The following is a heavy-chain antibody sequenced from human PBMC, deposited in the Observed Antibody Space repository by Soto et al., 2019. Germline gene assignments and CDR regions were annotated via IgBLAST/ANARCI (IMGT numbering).Heavy chain of an antibody. J-gene: IGHJ4*02. Sequence: PGGSLRLSCVASGFTLRTYGMHWVRQAPGKGLEWVAVISDDGGNKNYADSVKGRFSISSDNSKNTVFLQMNSLRPDDTAVYFCAKAPYSTALYPDYWGQGTLVTVSS. CDR1: GFTLRTYG. D-gene: IGHD3-16*01. CDR3: AKAPYSTALYPDY. V-gene: IGHV3-30*18. CDR2: ISDDGGNK.